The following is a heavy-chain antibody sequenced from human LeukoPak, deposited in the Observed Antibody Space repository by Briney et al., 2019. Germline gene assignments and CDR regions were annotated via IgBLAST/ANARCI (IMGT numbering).Heavy chain of an antibody. CDR1: GFTLSNYW. CDR2: IKQDGSEK. D-gene: IGHD1-26*01. V-gene: IGHV3-7*05. Sequence: PGGSLRLSCAASGFTLSNYWMIWVRQAPGKGLEWVGNIKQDGSEKRYADSVRGRFSISRDNAQTSLYLQMNSLRAEETAVYYCVRRQWELQYFDLWGRGTLVAVSS. CDR3: VRRQWELQYFDL. J-gene: IGHJ2*01.